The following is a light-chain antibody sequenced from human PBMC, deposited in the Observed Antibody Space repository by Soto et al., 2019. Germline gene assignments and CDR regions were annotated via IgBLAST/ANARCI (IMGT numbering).Light chain of an antibody. CDR3: QQRGNWPALT. CDR1: QSVRSY. CDR2: DAS. Sequence: EIVLTQSPATLSLSPGERATLSCRASQSVRSYLAWYQQKPGQAPRLLIYDASNRATGIPARFSGSGSGTDFTLTISSLEPEDFAVYYCQQRGNWPALTFGGGTKVEIK. J-gene: IGKJ4*01. V-gene: IGKV3-11*01.